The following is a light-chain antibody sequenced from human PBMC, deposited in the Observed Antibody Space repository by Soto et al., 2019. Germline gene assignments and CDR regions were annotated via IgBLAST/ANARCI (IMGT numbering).Light chain of an antibody. CDR1: QSISNW. V-gene: IGKV1-5*03. CDR2: KAS. Sequence: DIQVTQSPSTLSASVGDRVTITCRASQSISNWLAWYQQKPGKAPKLLIYKASSLESGVPSRFSGSGSGTEFILTISSLQPDDFATYYCQQYNTYWTFGQGTKVEFK. J-gene: IGKJ1*01. CDR3: QQYNTYWT.